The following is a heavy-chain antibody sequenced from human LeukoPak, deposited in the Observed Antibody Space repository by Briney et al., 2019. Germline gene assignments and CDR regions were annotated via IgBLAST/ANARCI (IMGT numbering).Heavy chain of an antibody. CDR3: ARDEARRVYDFWSGHSYTNHFDY. CDR1: GYTFTSYG. D-gene: IGHD3-3*01. V-gene: IGHV1-18*01. J-gene: IGHJ4*02. CDR2: ISAYNGNT. Sequence: ASVKVSCKASGYTFTSYGISWVRQAPGQVLEWMGWISAYNGNTNYAQKLQGRVTMTTDTSTSTAYMELRSLRSDDTAVYYCARDEARRVYDFWSGHSYTNHFDYWGQGTLVTVSS.